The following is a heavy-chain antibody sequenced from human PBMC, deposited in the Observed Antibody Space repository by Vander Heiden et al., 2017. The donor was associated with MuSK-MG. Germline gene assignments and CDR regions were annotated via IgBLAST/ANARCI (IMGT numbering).Heavy chain of an antibody. CDR3: AKEYDIMTGYFSDFGY. CDR2: FTNSGTT. Sequence: EVQLLESGGGLVQPGGSLRLSCAASGFSFSSNAMSWVRQAPGKGLEWVSSFTNSGTTFYADSVKGRFTISRDDSKNTLYLQMNNLGPEDTALYYCAKEYDIMTGYFSDFGYWGQGTRVTVS. J-gene: IGHJ4*02. CDR1: GFSFSSNA. D-gene: IGHD3-9*01. V-gene: IGHV3-23*01.